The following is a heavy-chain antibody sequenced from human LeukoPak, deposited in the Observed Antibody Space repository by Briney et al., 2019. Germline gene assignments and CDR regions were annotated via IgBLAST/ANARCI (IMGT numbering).Heavy chain of an antibody. CDR1: GFTLSNAW. CDR3: TTVPIVVVIKIGYFDY. J-gene: IGHJ4*02. D-gene: IGHD3-22*01. Sequence: GGSLRLSCAASGFTLSNAWMSWVPQAPGKGLEWVGRIKSKTDGGTTDYAAPVKGRFTISRDDSKNTLYLQMNSLKTEDTAVYYCTTVPIVVVIKIGYFDYWGQGTLVTVSS. CDR2: IKSKTDGGTT. V-gene: IGHV3-15*01.